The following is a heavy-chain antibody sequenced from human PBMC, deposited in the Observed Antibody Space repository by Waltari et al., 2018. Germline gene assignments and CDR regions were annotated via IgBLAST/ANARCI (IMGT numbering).Heavy chain of an antibody. CDR2: LKHDGSLK. CDR1: GFTFGDYY. D-gene: IGHD2-8*01. Sequence: EVQMVESGGGLVQPGGSLRLSCIASGFTFGDYYMSWVRQAPGKGPEWVANLKHDGSLKSYVDSVRGRFIISRDNAKNSVFLQLNSLRVDDTAVYYCARDSAFCNGCAVDLWGQGTMVSVSS. V-gene: IGHV3-7*03. CDR3: ARDSAFCNGCAVDL. J-gene: IGHJ3*01.